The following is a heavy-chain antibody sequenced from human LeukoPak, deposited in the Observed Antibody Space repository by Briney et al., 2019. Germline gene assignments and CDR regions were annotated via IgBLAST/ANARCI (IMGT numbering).Heavy chain of an antibody. Sequence: SETLSLTCVVYGGSFSGYYWSWMRQPPGKGLEWIGEINHSGATNYNVSLKTRVTVSVDTSKNHFSLQLTSVTAADTAVYYCAGSRVFSGGHWHNWFDPWGQGTLVTVSS. V-gene: IGHV4-34*01. CDR2: INHSGAT. CDR1: GGSFSGYY. J-gene: IGHJ5*02. D-gene: IGHD2-15*01. CDR3: AGSRVFSGGHWHNWFDP.